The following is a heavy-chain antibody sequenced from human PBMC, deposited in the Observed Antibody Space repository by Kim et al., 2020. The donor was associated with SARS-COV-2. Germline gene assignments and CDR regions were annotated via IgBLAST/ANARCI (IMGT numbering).Heavy chain of an antibody. CDR1: GGSISSYY. D-gene: IGHD3-3*01. Sequence: SETLSLTCTVSGGSISSYYWSWIRQPAGKGLEWIGRIYTSGSTNYNPSLKSRVTMSVDTSKNQFSLKLSSVTAADTTVYYCARDLPIFGVVIIPVYRFDPWGQGTLVTVSS. J-gene: IGHJ5*02. CDR2: IYTSGST. V-gene: IGHV4-4*07. CDR3: ARDLPIFGVVIIPVYRFDP.